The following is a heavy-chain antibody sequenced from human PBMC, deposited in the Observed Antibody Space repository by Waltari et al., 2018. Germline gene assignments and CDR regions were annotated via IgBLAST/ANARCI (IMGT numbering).Heavy chain of an antibody. Sequence: EVQVVESGGGAIQPGWSLRLSCAASGFTVRSISLRRVRTAPGKGLEWVSVIYSGGSTYYADSVKGRFTISRDNSKNTLYLQMNSLRAEDTAVYYCASLYGSGSYCLRYWGQGTLVTVSS. D-gene: IGHD3-10*01. V-gene: IGHV3-53*01. CDR3: ASLYGSGSYCLRY. CDR2: IYSGGST. J-gene: IGHJ4*02. CDR1: GFTVRSIS.